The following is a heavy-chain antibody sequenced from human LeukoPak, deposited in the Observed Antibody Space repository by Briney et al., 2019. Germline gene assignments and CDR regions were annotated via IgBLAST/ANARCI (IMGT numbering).Heavy chain of an antibody. CDR2: ISSSSSYI. J-gene: IGHJ4*02. Sequence: PGGSLRLSCAASGFTFRSYSMNWVRQAPGKGLEWVSSISSSSSYIDYADSLKGRFTISRDNAKNSLYLQMNSLRAEDTAVYYCARDLASIAAFDYWGQGTLVTASS. CDR1: GFTFRSYS. CDR3: ARDLASIAAFDY. D-gene: IGHD6-6*01. V-gene: IGHV3-21*01.